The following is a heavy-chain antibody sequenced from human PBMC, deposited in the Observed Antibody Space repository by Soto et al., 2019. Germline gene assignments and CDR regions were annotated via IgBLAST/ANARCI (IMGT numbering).Heavy chain of an antibody. CDR2: MNPSSGNT. D-gene: IGHD2-2*01. CDR3: ARVPNLIVVVPAALGVVWFDP. Sequence: ASVKVSCKASGYTFTSYYMHWVRQAPGQGLEWMGLMNPSSGNTGYAQKFQGRVTMTRNTSISTAYMELSRLRSDDTAVYYCARVPNLIVVVPAALGVVWFDPWGQGTLVTVSS. CDR1: GYTFTSYY. V-gene: IGHV1-8*02. J-gene: IGHJ5*02.